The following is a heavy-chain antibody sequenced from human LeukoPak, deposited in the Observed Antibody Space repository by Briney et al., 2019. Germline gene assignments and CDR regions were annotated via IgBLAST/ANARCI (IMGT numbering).Heavy chain of an antibody. CDR1: GYRFTAYF. Sequence: ASVKVSCKASGYRFTAYFMHWVRQAPGQGLEWMGWINPNNGGTNYAQKFQGRVSMTRDTSVGTAYMELSGLTSDDTALYYCARAYYNGPGSYYRDPFDIWGQGTVVTVSS. D-gene: IGHD3-10*01. CDR3: ARAYYNGPGSYYRDPFDI. J-gene: IGHJ3*02. V-gene: IGHV1-2*02. CDR2: INPNNGGT.